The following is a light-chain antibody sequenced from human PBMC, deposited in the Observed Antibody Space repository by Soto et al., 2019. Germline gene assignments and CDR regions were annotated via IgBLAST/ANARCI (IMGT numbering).Light chain of an antibody. V-gene: IGKV3-20*01. CDR3: QQHGNSPT. Sequence: IVLTQSPGTLSLSPGERATLSCRASQTLSGNYVAWYQQKPGQAPRLLIYGTSNRATGIPDRFAGSGSGTDFSLTVNRLEPEDVAVYYCQQHGNSPTFGQGTKVEIK. CDR1: QTLSGNY. CDR2: GTS. J-gene: IGKJ1*01.